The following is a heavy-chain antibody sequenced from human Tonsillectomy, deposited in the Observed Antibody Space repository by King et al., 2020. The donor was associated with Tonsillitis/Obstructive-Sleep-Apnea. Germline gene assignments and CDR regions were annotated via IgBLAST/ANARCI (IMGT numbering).Heavy chain of an antibody. CDR1: GFTFGSYW. D-gene: IGHD6-13*01. CDR3: ARDVAWYALDY. J-gene: IGHJ4*02. V-gene: IGHV3-7*04. Sequence: VQLVESGGGLVQPGGSLRLSCAASGFTFGSYWMTWVRQAPGKGLEWVANMNQDGGEKKYVDSVKGRFTISRDNAKNSLYLQMNNVRVEDTAVYYCARDVAWYALDYWGQGTLVTVSS. CDR2: MNQDGGEK.